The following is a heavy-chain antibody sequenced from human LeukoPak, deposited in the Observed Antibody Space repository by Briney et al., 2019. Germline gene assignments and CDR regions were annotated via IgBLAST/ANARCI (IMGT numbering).Heavy chain of an antibody. Sequence: GGSLRLSCAASGFTFSSYSMNWVRQAPGKGLEWVSLIYSGGSTYYADSVKGRFTISRDNSKNTLYLQMNSLRAEDTAVYYCAKDGGVYSTPYYMDVWGKGTTVTVSS. CDR3: AKDGGVYSTPYYMDV. V-gene: IGHV3-66*01. CDR2: IYSGGST. D-gene: IGHD6-13*01. J-gene: IGHJ6*03. CDR1: GFTFSSYS.